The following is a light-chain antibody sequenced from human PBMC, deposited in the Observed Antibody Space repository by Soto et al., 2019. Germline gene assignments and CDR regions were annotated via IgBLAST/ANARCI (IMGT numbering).Light chain of an antibody. CDR1: SSAVGGYNY. V-gene: IGLV2-14*01. CDR3: CSYTTSNTRQIV. Sequence: QSALTQPASVSGSPGQSITISCPGTSSAVGGYNYVSWYQQHPGKAPKFMIYDVSNRPSGVSNRFSGSKSGNTASLTISGRQAEDEADYYCCSYTTSNTRQIVFGTGTKLTVL. J-gene: IGLJ1*01. CDR2: DVS.